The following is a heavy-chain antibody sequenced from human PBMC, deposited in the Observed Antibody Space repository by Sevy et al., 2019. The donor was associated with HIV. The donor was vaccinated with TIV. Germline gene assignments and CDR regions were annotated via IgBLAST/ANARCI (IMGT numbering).Heavy chain of an antibody. CDR3: AKSRCASWVAKYYYGLDV. V-gene: IGHV3-30*18. D-gene: IGHD2-2*01. Sequence: GGSLRLSCAASGFTFSGGMHWVRQPPGKGLEWVAVISYDGNYKNYAESVKGRFTISRDNSRNALYLQMDSLRAEDTALYYCAKSRCASWVAKYYYGLDVWGQGTTVTVSS. CDR2: ISYDGNYK. CDR1: GFTFSGG. J-gene: IGHJ6*02.